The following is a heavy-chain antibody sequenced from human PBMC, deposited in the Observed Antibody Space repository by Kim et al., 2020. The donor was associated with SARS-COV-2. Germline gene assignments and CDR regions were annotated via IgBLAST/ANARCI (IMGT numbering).Heavy chain of an antibody. J-gene: IGHJ6*02. CDR1: GGSISSSSYY. Sequence: SETLSLTCTVSGGSISSSSYYWGWIRQPPGKGLEWIGSIYYSGSTYYNPSLKSRVTISVDTSKNQFSLKLSSVTAADTAVYYCARDLPRYSGSYYFTLYPHYYYYYGMDVWGQGTTVTVSS. V-gene: IGHV4-39*07. D-gene: IGHD1-26*01. CDR3: ARDLPRYSGSYYFTLYPHYYYYYGMDV. CDR2: IYYSGST.